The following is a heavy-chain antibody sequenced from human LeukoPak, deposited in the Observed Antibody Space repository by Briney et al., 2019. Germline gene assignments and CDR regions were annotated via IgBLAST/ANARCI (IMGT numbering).Heavy chain of an antibody. D-gene: IGHD6-19*01. CDR2: INHSGST. Sequence: SQTLSLTCTVSGGSISSSSYYWGWIRQPPGKGLEWIGEINHSGSTNYNPSLKSRVTISVDTSKNQFSLKLSSVTAADTAVYYCARGSGWYPHRRYYFDYWGQGTLVTVSS. CDR1: GGSISSSSYY. J-gene: IGHJ4*02. V-gene: IGHV4-39*07. CDR3: ARGSGWYPHRRYYFDY.